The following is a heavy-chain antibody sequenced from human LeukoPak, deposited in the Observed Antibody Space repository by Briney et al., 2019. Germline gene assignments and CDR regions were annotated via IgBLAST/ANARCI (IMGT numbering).Heavy chain of an antibody. CDR3: ARGDLRGDCSGGSGYGVFDY. D-gene: IGHD2-15*01. CDR1: GYTFTGYY. J-gene: IGHJ4*02. V-gene: IGHV1-2*02. Sequence: ASVKVSCKASGYTFTGYYMHWVRQAPGQGLEWMGWINPNSGGTNYAQKFQGRVTMTRDTSISTAYMELSRLRSDDTAVYYCARGDLRGDCSGGSGYGVFDYWGQGTLVTVSS. CDR2: INPNSGGT.